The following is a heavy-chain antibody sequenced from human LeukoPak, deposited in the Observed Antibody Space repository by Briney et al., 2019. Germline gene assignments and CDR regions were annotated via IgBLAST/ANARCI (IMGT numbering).Heavy chain of an antibody. CDR2: IIPIFGIA. D-gene: IGHD3-22*01. CDR1: GGTFSSYA. V-gene: IGHV1-69*04. Sequence: SVKVSCKASGGTFSSYAISWVRQAPGQGLEWMGRIIPIFGIANYAQKFQGRVTITAAKSTSTAYMELSSLRSEDTAVYYCARSYYDSSGYYYSHLDYYYGMDVWGQGTTVTVSS. J-gene: IGHJ6*02. CDR3: ARSYYDSSGYYYSHLDYYYGMDV.